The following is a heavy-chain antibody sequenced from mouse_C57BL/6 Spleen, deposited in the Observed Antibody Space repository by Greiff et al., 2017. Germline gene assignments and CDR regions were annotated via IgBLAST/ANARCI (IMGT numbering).Heavy chain of an antibody. D-gene: IGHD2-5*01. V-gene: IGHV3-6*01. CDR2: ISYDGSN. J-gene: IGHJ4*01. Sequence: DVKLQESGPGLVKPSQSLSLTCSVTGYSITSGYYWNWIRQFPGNKLEWMGYISYDGSNNYNPSLKNRISITRDTSKNQFFLKLNSVTTEDTATYYCARAGYSNSYAMDYWGQGTSVTVSS. CDR3: ARAGYSNSYAMDY. CDR1: GYSITSGYY.